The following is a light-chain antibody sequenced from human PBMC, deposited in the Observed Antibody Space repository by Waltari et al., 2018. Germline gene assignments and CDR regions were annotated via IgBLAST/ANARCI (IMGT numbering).Light chain of an antibody. CDR3: QQGYSYPLT. CDR1: QGIGNN. CDR2: RAS. V-gene: IGKV1-6*01. J-gene: IGKJ4*01. Sequence: IQMTQSPSSLSASVGDTVTLTCQASQGIGNNLNWYQQKPGKAPKLLIYRASSLQSGIPYRFSGSGSGTDFTLTISSLQPEDSATYYCQQGYSYPLTFGGGTKVEIK.